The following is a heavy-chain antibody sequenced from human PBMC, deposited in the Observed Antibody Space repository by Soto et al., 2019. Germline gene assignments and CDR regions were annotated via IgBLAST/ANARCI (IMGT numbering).Heavy chain of an antibody. D-gene: IGHD5-12*01. Sequence: QLQLVQSGAAVERPGASVRVSCKAYGYPFSTYGISWIRQAPGQGLEWMGWIKPDNGDTNYAQKFQGRVTMTTDTSSNTAYMELRSLRSDDTAVYYCATSYDSGFDPWGQGTLVSVSS. V-gene: IGHV1-18*04. CDR3: ATSYDSGFDP. CDR1: GYPFSTYG. CDR2: IKPDNGDT. J-gene: IGHJ5*02.